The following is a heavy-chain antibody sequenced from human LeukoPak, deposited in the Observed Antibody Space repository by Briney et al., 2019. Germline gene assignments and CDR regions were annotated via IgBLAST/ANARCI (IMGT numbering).Heavy chain of an antibody. J-gene: IGHJ4*02. V-gene: IGHV3-64D*09. CDR1: GFTFSSFD. CDR2: ISSNGGST. Sequence: PGGSLRLSCSASGFTFSSFDMHWVRPAPGKGLEYVSAISSNGGSTYYAGSVKGRFTISRDNSKNTLYLQMSSLRAEDTAVYYCVTTPFILAGLSFDYWGQGTLVTVSS. D-gene: IGHD3-9*01. CDR3: VTTPFILAGLSFDY.